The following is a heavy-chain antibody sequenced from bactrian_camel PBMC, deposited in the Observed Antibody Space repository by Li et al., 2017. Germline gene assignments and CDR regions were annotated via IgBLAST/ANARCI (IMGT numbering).Heavy chain of an antibody. CDR2: IMILGATT. Sequence: HVQLVESGGGSVQAGGSLRLSCEVSGITEGTNCIGWFRQDPGKEREGVAAIMILGATTYYADSVKGRFTISQDNAKNTPYLQMNSLNTEDTAMYYCAAAAGLFGGTCVDVRSVDYWGQGTQVTVS. CDR3: AAAAGLFGGTCVDVRSVDY. D-gene: IGHD7*01. CDR1: GITEGTNC. J-gene: IGHJ4*01. V-gene: IGHV3S54*01.